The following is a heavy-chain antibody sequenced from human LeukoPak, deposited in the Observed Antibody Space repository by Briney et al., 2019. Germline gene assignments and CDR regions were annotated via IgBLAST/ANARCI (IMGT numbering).Heavy chain of an antibody. CDR1: GDSISSSNHY. J-gene: IGHJ5*02. Sequence: SETLSLTCTVSGDSISSSNHYWGWIRQPPGKGLEWIGSIYYSGSTYYHPSLKSRVTISVDTSKNQFSLKLSSVTAADTAVYYCARSHWGPYGSRIANWFDPWGQGTLVTVSS. V-gene: IGHV4-39*07. D-gene: IGHD6-13*01. CDR3: ARSHWGPYGSRIANWFDP. CDR2: IYYSGST.